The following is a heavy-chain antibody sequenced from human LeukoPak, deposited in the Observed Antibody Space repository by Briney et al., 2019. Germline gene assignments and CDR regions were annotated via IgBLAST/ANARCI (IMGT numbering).Heavy chain of an antibody. D-gene: IGHD6-19*01. Sequence: GGSLRLSCAASGFSFSSNWMNWVRQAPGKGLEWVANIKQDGSEQYYVDSVKGRFTISRDNARNSLYLQMNSLRAEDTAVYYCAKGVDSSGWYSYYFDYWGQGTLVTVSS. CDR1: GFSFSSNW. CDR3: AKGVDSSGWYSYYFDY. J-gene: IGHJ4*02. CDR2: IKQDGSEQ. V-gene: IGHV3-7*03.